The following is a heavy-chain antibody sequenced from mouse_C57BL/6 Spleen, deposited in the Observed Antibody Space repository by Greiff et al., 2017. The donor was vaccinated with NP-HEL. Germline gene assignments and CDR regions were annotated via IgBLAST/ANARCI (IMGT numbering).Heavy chain of an antibody. CDR1: GFTFSDYG. D-gene: IGHD2-4*01. CDR2: ISSGSSTI. Sequence: DVHLVESGGGLVKPGGSLKLSCAASGFTFSDYGMHWVRQAPEKGLEWVAYISSGSSTIYYADTVKGRFTISRDNAKNTLFLQMTSLRSEDTAMYYCARTYYDYDGWFAYWGQGTLVTVSA. V-gene: IGHV5-17*01. J-gene: IGHJ3*01. CDR3: ARTYYDYDGWFAY.